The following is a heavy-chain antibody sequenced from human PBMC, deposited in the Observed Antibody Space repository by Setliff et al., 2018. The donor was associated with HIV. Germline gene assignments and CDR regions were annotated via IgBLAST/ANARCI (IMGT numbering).Heavy chain of an antibody. CDR2: IVPILNTG. Sequence: SVKVSCKVSGGTFTRNCISWVRQAPGQGLEWMGGIVPILNTGNYAPKFQGRVTITADESTTTAYMELSSLRSEDTAVYYCARGYCSSTSCYGIYYFDNWGQGTPVTVSS. CDR3: ARGYCSSTSCYGIYYFDN. CDR1: GGTFTRNC. D-gene: IGHD2-2*01. J-gene: IGHJ4*02. V-gene: IGHV1-69*13.